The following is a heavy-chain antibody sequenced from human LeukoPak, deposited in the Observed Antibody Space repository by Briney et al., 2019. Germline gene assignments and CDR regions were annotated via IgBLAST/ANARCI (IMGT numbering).Heavy chain of an antibody. V-gene: IGHV4-34*01. Sequence: LETLSLTCAVYGGSFSGYYWSWIRQPPGKGLEWIGEINHSGSTNYNPSLKSRVTISVDTSKNQFSLKLSSVTAADTAVYYCARVRLAADYWGQGTLVTVSS. CDR3: ARVRLAADY. D-gene: IGHD4-11*01. CDR2: INHSGST. J-gene: IGHJ4*02. CDR1: GGSFSGYY.